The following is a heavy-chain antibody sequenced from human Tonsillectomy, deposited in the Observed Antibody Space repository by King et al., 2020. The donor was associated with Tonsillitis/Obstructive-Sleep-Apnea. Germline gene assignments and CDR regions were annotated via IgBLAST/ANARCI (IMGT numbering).Heavy chain of an antibody. D-gene: IGHD3-22*01. CDR2: ITWNSGSI. CDR3: MYYYHSSGS. CDR1: GFTFADYA. J-gene: IGHJ4*02. Sequence: VQLVESGGGLVQPGRSLRLSCAGSGFTFADYAMHWVRHAPGKGLEWVSGITWNSGSIGYADSVKGRFTISRDNAKSSLYLQMNSMRVEDTALYYCMYYYHSSGSWGQGTLVTVSS. V-gene: IGHV3-9*01.